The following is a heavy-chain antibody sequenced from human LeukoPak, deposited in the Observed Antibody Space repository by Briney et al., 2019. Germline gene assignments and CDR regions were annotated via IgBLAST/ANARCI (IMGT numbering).Heavy chain of an antibody. CDR1: GGSFSGYY. V-gene: IGHV4-34*01. Sequence: SETLSLTCAVYGGSFSGYYWSWIRQPPGKGLEWIGEINHSGSTNYNPSLKSRVTISVDTSKNQFSLKLSSVTAADTAVYYCARYCGGGSCSETFDYWGQGTLVTVSS. CDR3: ARYCGGGSCSETFDY. CDR2: INHSGST. D-gene: IGHD2-15*01. J-gene: IGHJ4*02.